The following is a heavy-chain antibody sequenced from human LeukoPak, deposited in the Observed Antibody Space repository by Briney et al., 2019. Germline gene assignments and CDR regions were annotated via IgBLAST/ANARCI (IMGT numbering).Heavy chain of an antibody. J-gene: IGHJ3*02. V-gene: IGHV3-23*01. D-gene: IGHD4-17*01. CDR3: AKDQYGEAFDI. Sequence: GGSLRLSCAASGFTFSSYPMRWVRQAPGKGLEWVSGISASGGTTVYTDSVKGRFTISRDNSKNTLYLQMNSLRAEDTAVYYCAKDQYGEAFDIWGPGTMVTVSS. CDR2: ISASGGTT. CDR1: GFTFSSYP.